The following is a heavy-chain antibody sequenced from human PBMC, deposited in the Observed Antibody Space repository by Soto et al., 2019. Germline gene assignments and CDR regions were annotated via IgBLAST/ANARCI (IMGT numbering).Heavy chain of an antibody. V-gene: IGHV1-69*01. CDR3: ARSSGYCISSTCYSLQFLEWSLRGMDV. CDR1: GGTFSSYA. D-gene: IGHD2-2*01. CDR2: FIPFFGTS. J-gene: IGHJ6*02. Sequence: KISCKAYGGTFSSYAINWVRQAPGQGLEWMGGFIPFFGTSDYAQTFQGRVTITADESTSTAYMELSSLRSEDSAVYYCARSSGYCISSTCYSLQFLEWSLRGMDVWGQGTTVTVSS.